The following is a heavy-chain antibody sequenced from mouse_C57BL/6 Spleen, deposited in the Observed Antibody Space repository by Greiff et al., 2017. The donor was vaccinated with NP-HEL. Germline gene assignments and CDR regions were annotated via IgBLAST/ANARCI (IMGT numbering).Heavy chain of an antibody. V-gene: IGHV1-82*01. CDR3: ARTGTGYYFDY. D-gene: IGHD3-3*01. CDR2: IYPGDGDT. J-gene: IGHJ2*01. Sequence: VQLQQSGPELVKPGASVKISCKASGYAFSSSWMNWVKQRPGKGLEWIGRIYPGDGDTNYNGKFKGKATLTADKSSSTAYMQLSSLTSEDSAVYFCARTGTGYYFDYWGQGTTLTVSS. CDR1: GYAFSSSW.